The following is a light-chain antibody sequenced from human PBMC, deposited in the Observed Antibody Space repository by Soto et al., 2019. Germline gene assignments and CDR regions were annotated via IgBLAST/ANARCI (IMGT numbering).Light chain of an antibody. Sequence: QSALTQPASVSGSPGQSITISCTGTSSDVGSYNLVSWYQQLPGTAPKLLIYNSNQRPSGVPDRFSGSKSGTSASLAISGLQSEDEADYYCAAWDDSLNGYVFGTGTKLTVL. CDR3: AAWDDSLNGYV. J-gene: IGLJ1*01. CDR2: NSN. CDR1: SSDVGSYNL. V-gene: IGLV1-44*01.